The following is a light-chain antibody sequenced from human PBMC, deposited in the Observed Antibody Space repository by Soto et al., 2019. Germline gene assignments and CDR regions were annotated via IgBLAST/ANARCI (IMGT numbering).Light chain of an antibody. CDR3: QQYNNWPRT. CDR2: GAS. V-gene: IGKV3D-15*01. Sequence: EIVLAQSPATLSLSPGERATLSCRASQSLSGNYLAWYQQKPGQAPRLLIYGASNRATGIPARFSGSGSGTEFTLTISSLQSEDFAVYYCQQYNNWPRTFGQGTKVDIK. J-gene: IGKJ1*01. CDR1: QSLSGN.